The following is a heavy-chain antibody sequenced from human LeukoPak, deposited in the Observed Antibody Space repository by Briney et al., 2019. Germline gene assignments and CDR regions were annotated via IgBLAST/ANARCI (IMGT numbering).Heavy chain of an antibody. V-gene: IGHV3-23*01. CDR3: AKDPTRGTMIVEGDY. D-gene: IGHD3-22*01. CDR1: GFTFSCYG. J-gene: IGHJ4*02. Sequence: PGGTLRLSCAASGFTFSCYGMSWVRQAPGKWLEWVSAISGSGGSTYYADSVKGRFTISRDNSKNTLYLQMNSLRAEDTAVYYCAKDPTRGTMIVEGDYWGQGTLVTVSS. CDR2: ISGSGGST.